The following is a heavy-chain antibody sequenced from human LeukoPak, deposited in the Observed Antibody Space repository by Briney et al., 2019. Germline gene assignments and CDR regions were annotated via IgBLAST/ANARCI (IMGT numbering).Heavy chain of an antibody. CDR3: APGSSYSGSYTYFDY. V-gene: IGHV1-2*02. CDR1: GYAFTAYY. CDR2: INPNSGDT. Sequence: GASVKVSCKASGYAFTAYYMHWVRQAPGQGLEWMGWINPNSGDTNYAQKFQGRVTMTRDTSISTAYMELTRLRSDDTAVYYCAPGSSYSGSYTYFDYWGQGTLVTVSS. D-gene: IGHD1-26*01. J-gene: IGHJ4*02.